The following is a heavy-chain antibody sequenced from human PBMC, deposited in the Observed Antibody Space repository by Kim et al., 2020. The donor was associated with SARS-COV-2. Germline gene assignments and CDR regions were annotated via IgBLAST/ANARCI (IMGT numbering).Heavy chain of an antibody. V-gene: IGHV3-74*01. J-gene: IGHJ4*02. Sequence: GGSLRLSCAASGFTFSNYWMYLVRQSPGRGLLWVSTISGDGSTIHYADSVKGRFTISRDNSKNTLYLQMNILRVEDTAVYYCATSFDSGTYYDFWGQGTLVTVSS. CDR3: ATSFDSGTYYDF. CDR2: ISGDGSTI. CDR1: GFTFSNYW. D-gene: IGHD3-10*01.